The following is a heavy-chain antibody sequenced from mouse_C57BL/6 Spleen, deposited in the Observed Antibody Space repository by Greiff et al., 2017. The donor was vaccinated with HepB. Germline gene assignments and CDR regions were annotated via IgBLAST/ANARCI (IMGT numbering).Heavy chain of an antibody. D-gene: IGHD2-4*01. Sequence: VQLQQSGPELVKPGASVKISCKASGYTFTDYYMNWVKQSHGKSLEWIGDINPNNGGTSYNQKFKGKATLTVDKSSSTAYMELRSLTSEDSAVYYCARRNDYDEGWGQGTLVTVSA. CDR3: ARRNDYDEG. CDR2: INPNNGGT. J-gene: IGHJ3*01. V-gene: IGHV1-26*01. CDR1: GYTFTDYY.